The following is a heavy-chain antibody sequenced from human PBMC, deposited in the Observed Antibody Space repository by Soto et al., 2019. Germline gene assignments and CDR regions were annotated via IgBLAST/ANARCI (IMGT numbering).Heavy chain of an antibody. V-gene: IGHV3-74*01. CDR1: GFTFSSYW. D-gene: IGHD3-10*01. CDR2: INSGGGTT. CDR3: AKDPTIMVRGVTKPQPPNY. Sequence: GGSLRLSCAASGFTFSSYWMHWFRQAPGKGLMWVSRINSGGGTTTYADSVKGRFTISRDNAKNTLYLQMNSLRAEDTAVYYCAKDPTIMVRGVTKPQPPNYWGQGTLVTVSS. J-gene: IGHJ4*02.